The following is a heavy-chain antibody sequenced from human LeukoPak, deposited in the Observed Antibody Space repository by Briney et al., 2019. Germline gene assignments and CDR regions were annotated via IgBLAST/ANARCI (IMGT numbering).Heavy chain of an antibody. D-gene: IGHD2-2*01. V-gene: IGHV4-38-2*02. J-gene: IGHJ5*02. Sequence: SETLSLTCTVSGYSISSGYYWGWIRQPPGKGLEWIGSIYHSGSTYYNPSLKSRVTISVDTSKNQFSLKLSSVTAADTAVYYCARLGRDSSTTPWGQGTLVTVSS. CDR2: IYHSGST. CDR3: ARLGRDSSTTP. CDR1: GYSISSGYY.